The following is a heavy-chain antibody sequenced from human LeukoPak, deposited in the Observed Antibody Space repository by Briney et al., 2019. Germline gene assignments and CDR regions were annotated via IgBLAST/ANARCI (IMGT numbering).Heavy chain of an antibody. CDR3: ARELFTYYYDSMGAFDI. CDR2: IYSGGST. V-gene: IGHV3-53*01. D-gene: IGHD3-22*01. Sequence: PGGSLRLSCAASGFTVSSNYMNWVRQAPGKGLEWVSLIYSGGSTYYADSVKGRFTISRDNSKNTLYLQMNSLRAEDTAVYYCARELFTYYYDSMGAFDIWGQGTMVTVSS. CDR1: GFTVSSNY. J-gene: IGHJ3*02.